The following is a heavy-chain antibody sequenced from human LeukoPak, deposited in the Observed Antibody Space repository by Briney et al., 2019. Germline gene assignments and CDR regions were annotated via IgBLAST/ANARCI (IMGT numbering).Heavy chain of an antibody. Sequence: GGSLRLSCAASGNYWMHWVRQVPGQGLVWVSHINSDGSWTSYADSVKGRFTISKDNAKNTVYLQMNSLRAEDTAVYYCVSFYETYWGRGTLVTVSS. J-gene: IGHJ4*02. CDR2: INSDGSWT. CDR3: VSFYETY. CDR1: GNYW. D-gene: IGHD2/OR15-2a*01. V-gene: IGHV3-74*01.